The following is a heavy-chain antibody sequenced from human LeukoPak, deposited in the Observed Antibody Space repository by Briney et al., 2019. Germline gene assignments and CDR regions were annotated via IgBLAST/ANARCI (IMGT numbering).Heavy chain of an antibody. Sequence: SETLSLTCTVSGGSISSGSYCWSWIRQPAGKGLEWIGHIHTSGNTNYNPSLKSRVTISVDTSKNQFSLKLSSVTAADTAVYYCARGPAGTTLRYYYYYMDVWGKGTTVTISS. CDR1: GGSISSGSYC. V-gene: IGHV4-61*09. CDR3: ARGPAGTTLRYYYYYMDV. J-gene: IGHJ6*03. CDR2: IHTSGNT. D-gene: IGHD6-13*01.